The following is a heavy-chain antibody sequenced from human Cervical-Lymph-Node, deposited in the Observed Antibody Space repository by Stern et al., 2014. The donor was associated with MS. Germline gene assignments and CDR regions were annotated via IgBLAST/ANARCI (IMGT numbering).Heavy chain of an antibody. CDR1: GYTFTSYG. CDR2: VSAYNGNT. CDR3: ARALMGIAAAGTGGWFDP. J-gene: IGHJ5*02. V-gene: IGHV1-18*04. D-gene: IGHD6-13*01. Sequence: QMQLVQSGAEVKKPGASVKVSCKASGYTFTSYGISWVRQAPGQGLERMGWVSAYNGNTNYAQKLKGRVTITTATSPRQAAMELRSLRSDDTAVYYCARALMGIAAAGTGGWFDPWGQGTLVTVSS.